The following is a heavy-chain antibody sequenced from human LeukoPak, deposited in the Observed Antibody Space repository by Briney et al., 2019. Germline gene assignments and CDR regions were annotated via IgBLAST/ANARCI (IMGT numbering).Heavy chain of an antibody. CDR3: ARVGGYSYGNYYFNY. Sequence: SETLSLTCAVSGYSISSGYYWGWIRQPPGKGLDWIGSISHSGSTYYNPSLRSRVTISIDTSKNQFSLRLNSVTATATAVYYCARVGGYSYGNYYFNYWGQGTLVTVSS. V-gene: IGHV4-38-2*01. J-gene: IGHJ4*02. CDR1: GYSISSGYY. D-gene: IGHD5-18*01. CDR2: ISHSGST.